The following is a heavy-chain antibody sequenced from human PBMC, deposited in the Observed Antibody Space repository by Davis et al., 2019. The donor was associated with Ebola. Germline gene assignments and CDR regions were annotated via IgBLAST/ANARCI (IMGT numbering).Heavy chain of an antibody. V-gene: IGHV3-21*01. CDR2: ISSSSSYI. J-gene: IGHJ4*02. CDR3: ARASTWEMLDY. CDR1: GFTFSSYS. D-gene: IGHD1-26*01. Sequence: GGSLRLSCAASGFTFSSYSMNWVRQAPGKGLEWVSSISSSSSYIYYADSVKGRFTISRDNAKNSLYLQMNSLRADDTAVYYCARASTWEMLDYWGQGTPVTVSS.